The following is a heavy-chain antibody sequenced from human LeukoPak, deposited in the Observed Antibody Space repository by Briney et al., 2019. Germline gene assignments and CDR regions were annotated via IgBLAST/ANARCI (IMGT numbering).Heavy chain of an antibody. CDR1: GYTFTSYY. CDR2: INPSGGST. CDR3: ARTNYDFWSNHYYYYMDV. D-gene: IGHD3-3*01. V-gene: IGHV1-46*01. Sequence: ASVKVSCKASGYTFTSYYMHWVRQAPGQGLEWMGIINPSGGSTSYAQKFQGRVTMTRDTSTSTVYMELSSLRSEGTAVHYCARTNYDFWSNHYYYYMDVWGKGTTVTVSS. J-gene: IGHJ6*03.